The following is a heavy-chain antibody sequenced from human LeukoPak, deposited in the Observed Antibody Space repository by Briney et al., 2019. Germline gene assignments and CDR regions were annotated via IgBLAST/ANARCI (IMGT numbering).Heavy chain of an antibody. CDR2: IKQDGSEK. D-gene: IGHD3-10*01. V-gene: IGHV3-7*03. J-gene: IGHJ4*02. CDR1: GFTFSSYA. CDR3: ARDEVGFGEPTTLHDY. Sequence: PGGSLRLSCAASGFTFSSYAMSWVRQAPGKGLEWVANIKQDGSEKYYVDSVKGRFTISRDNAKNSLYLQMNSLRAEDTAVYYCARDEVGFGEPTTLHDYWGQGTLVTVSS.